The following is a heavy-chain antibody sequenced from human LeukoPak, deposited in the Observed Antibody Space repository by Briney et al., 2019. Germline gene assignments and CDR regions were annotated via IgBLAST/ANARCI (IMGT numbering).Heavy chain of an antibody. V-gene: IGHV3-49*04. CDR1: GLTFGDYA. D-gene: IGHD1-26*01. J-gene: IGHJ4*02. CDR2: IRSKAYGGTT. Sequence: GGSLRLSCTASGLTFGDYAMSWVRQAPGKGLEWVGFIRSKAYGGTTEYAASVKGRFTISRDDSKSIAYLQMNSLKTEDTAVYYCATHSGNLGSFDYWGQGTLVTVSS. CDR3: ATHSGNLGSFDY.